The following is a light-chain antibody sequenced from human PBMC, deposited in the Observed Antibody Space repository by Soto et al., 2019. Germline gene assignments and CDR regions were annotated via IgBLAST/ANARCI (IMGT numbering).Light chain of an antibody. CDR1: KLGDKY. CDR2: QDR. V-gene: IGLV3-1*01. CDR3: QAWDSKTVV. J-gene: IGLJ2*01. Sequence: SYELTQPPSVSVSPGQTASITCSGDKLGDKYASWYQQKPGQSPVVVIYQDRKRPSGIPERFSGSNSGNTATLTISGTQAMDEAAYYCQAWDSKTVVFGGGTKLTVL.